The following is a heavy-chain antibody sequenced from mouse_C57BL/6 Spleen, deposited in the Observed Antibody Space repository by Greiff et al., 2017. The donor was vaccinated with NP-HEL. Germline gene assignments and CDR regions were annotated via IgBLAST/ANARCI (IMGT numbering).Heavy chain of an antibody. V-gene: IGHV5-17*01. D-gene: IGHD3-3*01. J-gene: IGHJ4*01. CDR2: ISSGSSTI. CDR1: GFTFSDYG. Sequence: EVKLMESGGGLVKPGGSLKLSCAASGFTFSDYGMHWVRQAPEKGLEWVAYISSGSSTIYYADTVKGRFTISRDNAKNTLFLQMTSLRSEDTAMYYCARTEGGRLFYAMDYWGQGTSVTVSS. CDR3: ARTEGGRLFYAMDY.